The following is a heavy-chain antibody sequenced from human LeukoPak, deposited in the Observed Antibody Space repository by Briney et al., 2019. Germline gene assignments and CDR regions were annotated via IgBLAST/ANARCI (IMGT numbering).Heavy chain of an antibody. CDR1: GGSFSGYY. CDR3: ARDQYYGSGSLWWFDP. J-gene: IGHJ5*02. Sequence: SSETLSLTCAVYGGSFSGYYWSWIRQPPGKGLEWIGEINHSGSTNYNPSLKSRVTISVDTSKNQFSLKLSSVTAADTAVYYCARDQYYGSGSLWWFDPWGQGTLVTVSS. V-gene: IGHV4-34*01. D-gene: IGHD3-10*01. CDR2: INHSGST.